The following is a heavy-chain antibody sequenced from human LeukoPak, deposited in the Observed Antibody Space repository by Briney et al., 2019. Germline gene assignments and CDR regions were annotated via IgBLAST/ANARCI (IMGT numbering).Heavy chain of an antibody. D-gene: IGHD3-22*01. V-gene: IGHV3-23*01. Sequence: GGSLRLSCAASGFTFSSYAMSWVRQAPGKGLEWVSAISGSGDSTYYADSVKGRFTISRDNSKNTLYLQMNSLRAEDTAVYYCAKSITMIVVVITCFDYWGQGTLVTVSS. CDR3: AKSITMIVVVITCFDY. J-gene: IGHJ4*02. CDR1: GFTFSSYA. CDR2: ISGSGDST.